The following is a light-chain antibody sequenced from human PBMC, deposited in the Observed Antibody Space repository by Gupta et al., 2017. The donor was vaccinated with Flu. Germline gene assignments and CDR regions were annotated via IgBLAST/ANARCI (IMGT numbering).Light chain of an antibody. CDR2: GAS. Sequence: IVMTQSPAILSCSPGERATIPCRASQSVSSNLAWYQQKPGQAPRLLIYGASTRASGIPARFSGSGSGTEFTLTISSLQSEDFAVYYCQQYNNWPPLFGQGTKVEIK. CDR3: QQYNNWPPL. J-gene: IGKJ1*01. V-gene: IGKV3-15*01. CDR1: QSVSSN.